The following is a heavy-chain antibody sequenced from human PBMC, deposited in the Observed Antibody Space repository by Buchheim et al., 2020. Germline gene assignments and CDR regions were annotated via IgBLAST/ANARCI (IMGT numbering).Heavy chain of an antibody. Sequence: DVHLVESGGALVQPGGSLRLSCASSGFSFSTNWMSWVRQAPGKGPEWVANINQYGSAEYYVDSVKGRFTISRDNAKNSLYLQMNSLRAEDTAVYYCARRAGYYFPYYYYYGMDVWGQGTT. V-gene: IGHV3-7*03. CDR3: ARRAGYYFPYYYYYGMDV. CDR1: GFSFSTNW. J-gene: IGHJ6*02. D-gene: IGHD3-9*01. CDR2: INQYGSAE.